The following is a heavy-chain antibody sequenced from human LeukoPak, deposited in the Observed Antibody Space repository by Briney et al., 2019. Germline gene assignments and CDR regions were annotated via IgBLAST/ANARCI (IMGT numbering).Heavy chain of an antibody. CDR3: ARNGNWNYVDY. D-gene: IGHD1-1*01. Sequence: SETLSLTCTVSGGSISSDYWGWIRQPPGKGLEWIGYIYYSGSTNYNPSLKSRVTISLDTSKNQFSLRLSSVTAADTAVYYCARNGNWNYVDYWGQGTLVTVSS. V-gene: IGHV4-59*08. CDR1: GGSISSDY. J-gene: IGHJ4*02. CDR2: IYYSGST.